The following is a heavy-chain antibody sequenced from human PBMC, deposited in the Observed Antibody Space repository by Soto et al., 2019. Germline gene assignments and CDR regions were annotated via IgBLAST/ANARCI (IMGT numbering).Heavy chain of an antibody. CDR2: IYYSGST. CDR1: CSSISGYY. D-gene: IGHD4-17*01. Sequence: PSETLSLTCIGSCSSISGYYWSWIRQPPGKGLEWIGNIYYSGSTNYNPSRKSRVTISVDTSKNQFSLKLNSVTAADTAVYYCARVGGYYGDYPNFDYWGQGTLVTVSS. V-gene: IGHV4-59*01. CDR3: ARVGGYYGDYPNFDY. J-gene: IGHJ4*02.